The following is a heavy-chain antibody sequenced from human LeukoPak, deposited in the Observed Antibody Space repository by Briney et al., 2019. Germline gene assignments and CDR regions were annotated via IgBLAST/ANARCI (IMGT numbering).Heavy chain of an antibody. D-gene: IGHD6-19*01. V-gene: IGHV3-30*04. CDR1: GFTFSSYA. Sequence: GRSLRLSCAASGFTFSSYAMHWVRQAPGKGLEWVAVISYDGSNKYYADSVKGRFTISRDNSKNTLYLQMYSLRAEDTAVYYCARESEQWLDYYYYYMDVWGKGTTVTVSS. CDR3: ARESEQWLDYYYYYMDV. CDR2: ISYDGSNK. J-gene: IGHJ6*03.